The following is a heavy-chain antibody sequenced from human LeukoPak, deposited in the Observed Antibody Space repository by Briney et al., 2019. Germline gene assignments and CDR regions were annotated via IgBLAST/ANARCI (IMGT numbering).Heavy chain of an antibody. Sequence: GASVKVSCKASGYTFTSYYMHWVRQAPGQGLEWMGIINPSGGSTSYAQKFQGRVTMTRDTSISTAYMELSRLRSDDTAVYYCAREGGTYYYGSGSYYKSSPYDYWGQGTLVTVSS. J-gene: IGHJ4*02. D-gene: IGHD3-10*01. CDR2: INPSGGST. V-gene: IGHV1-46*01. CDR1: GYTFTSYY. CDR3: AREGGTYYYGSGSYYKSSPYDY.